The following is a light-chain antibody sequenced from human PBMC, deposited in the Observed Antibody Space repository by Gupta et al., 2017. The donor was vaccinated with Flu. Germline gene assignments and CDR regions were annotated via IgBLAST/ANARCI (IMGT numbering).Light chain of an antibody. CDR3: QHDSNSVT. CDR1: QSVSNNK. J-gene: IGKJ1*01. Sequence: IVLTQSPGTLSLSPGERATLSCSASQSVSNNKLAWYQQKPGQAPTLIIYDVFSRASGIPDRFSGGGSETDFTLTSSRLEPEDFAVYYWQHDSNSVTFGQGTKVDIK. CDR2: DVF. V-gene: IGKV3-20*01.